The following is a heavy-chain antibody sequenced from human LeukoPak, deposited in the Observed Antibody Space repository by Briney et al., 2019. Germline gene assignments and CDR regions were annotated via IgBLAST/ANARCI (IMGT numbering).Heavy chain of an antibody. CDR3: ARDYGDNYYYYYGMDV. V-gene: IGHV4-34*01. D-gene: IGHD4-17*01. CDR2: INHSGST. Sequence: SETLPLTCAVYGGSFSGYYWSWIRQPPGKGLEWIGEINHSGSTNYNPSLKSRVTISVDTSKNQFSLKLSSVTAADTAVYYCARDYGDNYYYYYGMDVWGQGTTVTVSS. J-gene: IGHJ6*02. CDR1: GGSFSGYY.